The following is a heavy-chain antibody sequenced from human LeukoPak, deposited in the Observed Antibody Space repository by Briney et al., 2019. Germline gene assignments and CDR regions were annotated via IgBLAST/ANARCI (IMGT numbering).Heavy chain of an antibody. V-gene: IGHV3-48*03. CDR2: ISSSGTTV. CDR1: GFTFSTFE. CDR3: AGGFGSYSPDY. D-gene: IGHD3-10*01. J-gene: IGHJ4*02. Sequence: GGSLRLSCAASGFTFSTFELNWVRQAPGKGLEWVSYISSSGTTVYYADSVKGRFTISRDNAKSALYLQMNSLRVEGTAVYYCAGGFGSYSPDYWGQGTLVTVSS.